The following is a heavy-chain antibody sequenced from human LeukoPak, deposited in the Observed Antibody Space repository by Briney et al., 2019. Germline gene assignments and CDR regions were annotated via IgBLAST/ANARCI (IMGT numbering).Heavy chain of an antibody. CDR3: ARGNLYDSSGGYSYSNWIDT. CDR2: INPFGGGT. CDR1: GYTFTNYY. Sequence: GASVKVSCKASGYTFTNYYMHWVRQAPGQRLEWMGIINPFGGGTNYAQKFQGRVTMTRETSTSTVYMELSSLRSEDTAVYYCARGNLYDSSGGYSYSNWIDTWGQGTLVTVSP. V-gene: IGHV1-46*01. J-gene: IGHJ5*02. D-gene: IGHD3-22*01.